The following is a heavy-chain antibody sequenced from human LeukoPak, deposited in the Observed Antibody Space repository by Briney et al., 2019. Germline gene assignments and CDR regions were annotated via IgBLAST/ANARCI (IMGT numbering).Heavy chain of an antibody. CDR3: ARSSGWYWFDP. CDR2: IYASGST. CDR1: GGSISSYY. J-gene: IGHJ5*02. D-gene: IGHD6-19*01. V-gene: IGHV4-4*07. Sequence: ASETLSLTCTVSGGSISSYYWSWIRQPAGKGLEWIGRIYASGSTYYNPSLKSRVTMSVHTSKNQFSLKLSSVTAADPAVYYCARSSGWYWFDPWGQGTLVTVSS.